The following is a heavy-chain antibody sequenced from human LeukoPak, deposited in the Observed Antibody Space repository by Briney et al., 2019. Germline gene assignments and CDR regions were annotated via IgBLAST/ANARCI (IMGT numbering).Heavy chain of an antibody. CDR2: INAGNGNT. V-gene: IGHV1-3*01. Sequence: ASVKVSCKASGYTFTSCAMHWVRHAPGQRFEWMGWINAGNGNTKYSQKFQGRVTITRDTSASTAYMDLSSLRSEDTAVYYCARVQYSSSGDGMDVWGQGTTVTVSS. CDR3: ARVQYSSSGDGMDV. J-gene: IGHJ6*02. CDR1: GYTFTSCA. D-gene: IGHD6-6*01.